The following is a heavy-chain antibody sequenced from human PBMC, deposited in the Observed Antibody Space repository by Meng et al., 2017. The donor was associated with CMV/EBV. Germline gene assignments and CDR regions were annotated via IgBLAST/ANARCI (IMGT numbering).Heavy chain of an antibody. CDR1: GFTFSSYA. CDR2: ISYDGSNK. V-gene: IGHV3-30-3*01. J-gene: IGHJ6*02. CDR3: ARGTYYDFWSGYCPSCYYYGMDV. Sequence: GGSLRLSCAASGFTFSSYAMHWVRQAPGKGLEWVAVISYDGSNKYYADSVKCRFTISRDNSKNTLYLQMNSLRAEDTAVYYCARGTYYDFWSGYCPSCYYYGMDVWGQGTTVTVSS. D-gene: IGHD3-3*01.